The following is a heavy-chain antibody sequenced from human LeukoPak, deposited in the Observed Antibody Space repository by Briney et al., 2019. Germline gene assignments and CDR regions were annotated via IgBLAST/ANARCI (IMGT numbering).Heavy chain of an antibody. CDR2: ISGSGGKT. CDR3: ASTRYCSGGSCSEGVDY. Sequence: PGGSLRLSCAASKFTFSSYTMSWVRQSPGKGLEWVSGISGSGGKTYYADSVKGRFTISRDNAKNSLYLQMNSLRAEDTAVYYCASTRYCSGGSCSEGVDYWGQGTLVTVSS. CDR1: KFTFSSYT. V-gene: IGHV3-23*01. D-gene: IGHD2-15*01. J-gene: IGHJ4*02.